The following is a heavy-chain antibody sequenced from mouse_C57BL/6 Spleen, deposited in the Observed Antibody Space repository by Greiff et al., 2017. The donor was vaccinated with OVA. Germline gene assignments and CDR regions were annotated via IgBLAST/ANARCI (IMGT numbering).Heavy chain of an antibody. V-gene: IGHV1-80*01. D-gene: IGHD2-5*01. CDR1: GYAFSSYW. CDR3: AASGSNYDFDY. J-gene: IGHJ2*01. Sequence: VKLMESGAELVKPGASVKISCKASGYAFSSYWMNWVKQRPGKGLEWIGQIYPGGGDTNYNGKFKGKATLTADKSSSPAYMQLSSLTSEDSAVYFCAASGSNYDFDYWGQGTTLTVSS. CDR2: IYPGGGDT.